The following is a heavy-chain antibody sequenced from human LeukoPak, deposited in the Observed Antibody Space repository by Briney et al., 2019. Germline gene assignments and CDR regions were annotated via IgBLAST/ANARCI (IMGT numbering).Heavy chain of an antibody. CDR2: ISYSGST. V-gene: IGHV4-59*08. CDR3: ARQVHADAFDI. J-gene: IGHJ3*02. Sequence: SETLSLTCTVSGGSISSFYWSWIRQPPGKGLEWIGYISYSGSTNYNPSLKGRVTISVDTSKNQFSLKLSSVTVADTAVYYCARQVHADAFDIWGQGTLVTVSS. CDR1: GGSISSFY.